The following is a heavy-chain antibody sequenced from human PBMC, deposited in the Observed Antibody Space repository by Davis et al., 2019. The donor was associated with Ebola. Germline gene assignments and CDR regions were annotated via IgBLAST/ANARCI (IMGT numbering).Heavy chain of an antibody. V-gene: IGHV1-69*13. CDR3: ARVQSRYYYDSSGYYLRY. Sequence: SVKVSCKTSGGTFSRYGISWVRQAPGQGLEWMGGIVPSFGTANYAQNFQGRVTITADDSTSPAYMELSSLRSEDTAVYYCARVQSRYYYDSSGYYLRYWGQGTLVTVSS. CDR1: GGTFSRYG. J-gene: IGHJ4*02. CDR2: IVPSFGTA. D-gene: IGHD3-22*01.